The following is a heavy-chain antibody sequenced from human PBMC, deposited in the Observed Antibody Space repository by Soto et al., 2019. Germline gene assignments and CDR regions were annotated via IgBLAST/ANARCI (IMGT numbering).Heavy chain of an antibody. D-gene: IGHD2-21*01. Sequence: EGQLLESGGGLVQPGGSLSLSCAASGFTFSSYAMNWVRQVPGKGPEWVSHISVTGDTYYADSVKGRFTISRDNSKNTLLLQMNSLRAEDTAVYYCAKSLSMATSFDYWGQGTPVTVSS. J-gene: IGHJ4*02. CDR3: AKSLSMATSFDY. V-gene: IGHV3-23*01. CDR1: GFTFSSYA. CDR2: ISVTGDT.